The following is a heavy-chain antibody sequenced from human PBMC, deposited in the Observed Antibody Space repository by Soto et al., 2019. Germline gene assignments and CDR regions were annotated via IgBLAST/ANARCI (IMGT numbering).Heavy chain of an antibody. CDR1: GGTFSSYA. J-gene: IGHJ6*02. Sequence: GASVKVSCKASGGTFSSYAISWVRQAPGQGLEWMGGIIPIFGTANYAQKFQGRVTITADKSTSTAYMELSSLRSEDTAVYYCARTAATFSPITYYYYYGMDVWGQGTTVTVSS. D-gene: IGHD2-15*01. CDR2: IIPIFGTA. CDR3: ARTAATFSPITYYYYYGMDV. V-gene: IGHV1-69*06.